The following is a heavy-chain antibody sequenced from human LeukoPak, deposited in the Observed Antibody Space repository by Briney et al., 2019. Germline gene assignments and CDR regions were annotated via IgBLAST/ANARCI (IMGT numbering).Heavy chain of an antibody. J-gene: IGHJ4*02. CDR3: ARSYCSSTSCYIGTWGY. D-gene: IGHD2-2*02. Sequence: PSETLSLTCTVSGGSISSSSYYWGWIRRPPGKGLEWIGSIYYSGSTYYNPSLKSRVTISVDTSKNQFSLKLSSVTAADTAVYYCARSYCSSTSCYIGTWGYWGQGTLVTVSS. CDR1: GGSISSSSYY. V-gene: IGHV4-39*01. CDR2: IYYSGST.